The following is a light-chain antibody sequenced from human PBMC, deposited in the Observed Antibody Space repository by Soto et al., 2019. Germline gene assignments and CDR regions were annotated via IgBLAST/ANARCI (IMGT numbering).Light chain of an antibody. CDR3: HQYGKSPRT. V-gene: IGKV3-20*01. J-gene: IGKJ1*01. CDR1: QMVTSDY. Sequence: DIVLTQSAGTLSLSPGERVTLSWRASQMVTSDYLAWYHQAHGQAPRLLIYGAFNRATGISDRFSGSGSGTDFNLPISRLEPGDFGVYFCHQYGKSPRTFGQGTKVDIK. CDR2: GAF.